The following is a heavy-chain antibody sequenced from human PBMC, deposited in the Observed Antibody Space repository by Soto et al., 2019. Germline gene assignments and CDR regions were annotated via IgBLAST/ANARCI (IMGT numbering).Heavy chain of an antibody. CDR2: IVVGSGNT. D-gene: IGHD3-3*01. V-gene: IGHV1-58*01. J-gene: IGHJ3*02. Sequence: SVKVSCKASGFTFTSSAVQWVRQARGQRLEWIGWIVVGSGNTNYAQKFQERVTITRDMSTSTAYMELSSLRSEDTAVYYCAADHITIFGVAQSDAFDIWGQGTMVTVSS. CDR1: GFTFTSSA. CDR3: AADHITIFGVAQSDAFDI.